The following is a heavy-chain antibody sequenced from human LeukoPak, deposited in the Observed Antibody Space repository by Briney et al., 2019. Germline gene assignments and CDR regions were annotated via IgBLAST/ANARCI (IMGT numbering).Heavy chain of an antibody. J-gene: IGHJ4*02. CDR3: ARSNVVGVTSPWYFDY. V-gene: IGHV1-2*02. CDR1: GYTFTGYY. Sequence: GGSVKVSCKASGYTFTGYYMHWVRQAPGQGLEWMGWINANSDETNYAQKVQGRVTMTRDTSMSTAYMALSRLTSDDTAVYYCARSNVVGVTSPWYFDYWGQGTLVTVSS. CDR2: INANSDET. D-gene: IGHD2-15*01.